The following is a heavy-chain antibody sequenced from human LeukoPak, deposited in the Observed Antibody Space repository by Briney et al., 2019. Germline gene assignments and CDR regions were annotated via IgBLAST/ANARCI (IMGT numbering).Heavy chain of an antibody. CDR2: IYSGGST. V-gene: IGHV3-66*01. J-gene: IGHJ6*02. D-gene: IGHD2-2*01. Sequence: GGSLRLSWAASGFTVSSNYMSWVRQAPGKGLEWVSVIYSGGSTYYADSVKGRFTISRDNSKNTLYLQMNSLRAEDTAVYYCARGAYQLLPYYYYYGMDVWGQGTTVTVSS. CDR1: GFTVSSNY. CDR3: ARGAYQLLPYYYYYGMDV.